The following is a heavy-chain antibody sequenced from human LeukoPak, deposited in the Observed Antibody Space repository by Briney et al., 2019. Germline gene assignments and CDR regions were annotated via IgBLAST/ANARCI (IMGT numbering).Heavy chain of an antibody. CDR1: GFTFSNYA. J-gene: IGHJ4*02. CDR2: ISSSSSYI. D-gene: IGHD2-15*01. Sequence: PGASLRLSCAASGFTFSNYAMSWVRQAPGKGLEWVSSISSSSSYIYYADSVKGRFTISRDNAKNSLYLQMNSLRAEDTAVYYCARGGYCSGGSCKYYFDYWGQGTLVTVSS. V-gene: IGHV3-21*01. CDR3: ARGGYCSGGSCKYYFDY.